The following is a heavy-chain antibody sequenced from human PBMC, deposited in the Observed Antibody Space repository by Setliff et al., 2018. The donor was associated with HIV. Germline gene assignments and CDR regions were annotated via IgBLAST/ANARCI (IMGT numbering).Heavy chain of an antibody. CDR2: ISGSGGST. J-gene: IGHJ5*02. Sequence: GGSLRLSCAASGFTFTIYAMSWVRQAPGKGLEWVSVISGSGGSTYYADFVKSRFTISRDNSKNTLYLRMNSLRADDTAVYYCAKVNPRSVVPSARILGGFDPWGQGQWSPSPQ. CDR1: GFTFTIYA. CDR3: AKVNPRSVVPSARILGGFDP. D-gene: IGHD2-2*01. V-gene: IGHV3-23*01.